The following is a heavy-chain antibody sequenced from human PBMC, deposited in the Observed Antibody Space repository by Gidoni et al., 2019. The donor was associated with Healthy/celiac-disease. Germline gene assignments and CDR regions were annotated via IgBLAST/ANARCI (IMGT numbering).Heavy chain of an antibody. Sequence: QVQLQESGPGLGKPSGTLSRTCAVPGGSISSSNWRRWVRQPPGKGLEWIGEIYHSASTNYNPSLKSRVTISVDKSKNQFSLKLSSVTAADTAVYYCARERVGTTVPDDFDIWGQGTMVTVSS. CDR2: IYHSAST. V-gene: IGHV4-4*02. D-gene: IGHD4-17*01. J-gene: IGHJ3*02. CDR1: GGSISSSNW. CDR3: ARERVGTTVPDDFDI.